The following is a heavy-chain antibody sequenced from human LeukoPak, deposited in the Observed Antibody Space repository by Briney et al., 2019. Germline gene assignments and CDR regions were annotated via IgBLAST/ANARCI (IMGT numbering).Heavy chain of an antibody. CDR3: ARGQPARKYYGMDV. CDR1: GYTFTGYY. J-gene: IGHJ6*02. D-gene: IGHD2-2*01. CDR2: INPNSGGT. V-gene: IGHV1-2*02. Sequence: ASVKVSCKASGYTFTGYYMHWVRQAPGQGLEWMGWINPNSGGTNYAQKFQGRVTMTRDTSISTAYMELSRLRSDDTAVYYCARGQPARKYYGMDVWGQGTTVTVSS.